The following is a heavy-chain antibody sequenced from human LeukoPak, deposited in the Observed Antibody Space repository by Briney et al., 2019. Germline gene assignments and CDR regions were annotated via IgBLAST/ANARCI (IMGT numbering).Heavy chain of an antibody. V-gene: IGHV3-23*01. J-gene: IGHJ4*02. CDR3: ARDDYGSSPTGSDY. Sequence: PGGSLRLSCTASGFICSDYAMSWARQAPGKGLEWVAGISSSGSGGNTYYADSVKGRFTISRDNSKNTLYLQMNSLRAEDTAVYYCARDDYGSSPTGSDYWGQGTLVTVSS. CDR1: GFICSDYA. CDR2: ISSSGSGGNT. D-gene: IGHD3-16*01.